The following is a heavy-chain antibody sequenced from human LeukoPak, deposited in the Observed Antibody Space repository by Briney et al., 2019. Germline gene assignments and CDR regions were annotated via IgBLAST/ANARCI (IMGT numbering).Heavy chain of an antibody. D-gene: IGHD3-16*01. V-gene: IGHV3-7*03. CDR1: GFTFSNFC. CDR3: ARGDAFSGDH. J-gene: IGHJ4*02. CDR2: IHPEGNDK. Sequence: PGGSLRLSCAASGFTFSNFCMSWVRQAPGRGLEWVATIHPEGNDKYHADSVKGRFTISRDNAKNSLFLQMNGLRAEDTAVYYCARGDAFSGDHWGQRTLVTVSS.